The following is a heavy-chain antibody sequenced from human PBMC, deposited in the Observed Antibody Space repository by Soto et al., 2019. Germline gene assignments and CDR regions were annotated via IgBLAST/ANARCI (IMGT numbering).Heavy chain of an antibody. CDR1: GGSISSGGYY. CDR2: IYYSGSA. D-gene: IGHD6-13*01. V-gene: IGHV4-31*03. Sequence: QVQLQESGPGLVKPSQTLSLTCTVSGGSISSGGYYWSWIRQYPGKGLEWIGYIYYSGSASYNPSLKSRVSISLDTSKNQFSLNLSSVTAADTALYFCARGVGSRWSFYYFNHWGQGTLVTVSS. J-gene: IGHJ4*02. CDR3: ARGVGSRWSFYYFNH.